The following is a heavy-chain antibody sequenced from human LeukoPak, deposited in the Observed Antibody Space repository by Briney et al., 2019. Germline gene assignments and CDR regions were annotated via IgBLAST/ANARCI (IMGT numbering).Heavy chain of an antibody. CDR3: ARRQNDGSGWYGLDY. CDR1: GGSVSSGTYY. CDR2: IYYSGST. V-gene: IGHV4-61*01. D-gene: IGHD6-19*01. J-gene: IGHJ4*02. Sequence: PSETLSLICTVSGGSVSSGTYYWSWIRQPPGKELEWIGYIYYSGSTNYNPSLKSRVTISVDTSKNQFSLNLSSVTAADTAVYYCARRQNDGSGWYGLDYWGQGTLVTVSS.